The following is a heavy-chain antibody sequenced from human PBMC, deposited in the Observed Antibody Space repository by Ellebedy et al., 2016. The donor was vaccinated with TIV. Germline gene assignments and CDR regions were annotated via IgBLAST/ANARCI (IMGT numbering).Heavy chain of an antibody. CDR2: IYHSGST. Sequence: MPSETLSLTCTVSGGSFSSGYYWGWIRQPPGKGLDWIGSIYHSGSTYYNPSLKSRVTISVDTSKNQFFLKLSFVTAADTAVYYCARDRGAASFDPWGQGTLVTVSS. V-gene: IGHV4-38-2*02. CDR3: ARDRGAASFDP. D-gene: IGHD6-25*01. CDR1: GGSFSSGYY. J-gene: IGHJ5*02.